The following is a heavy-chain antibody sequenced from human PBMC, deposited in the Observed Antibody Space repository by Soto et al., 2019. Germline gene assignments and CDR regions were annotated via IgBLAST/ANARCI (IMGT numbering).Heavy chain of an antibody. CDR2: ISAYNGNT. J-gene: IGHJ4*02. V-gene: IGHV1-18*01. Sequence: QVQLVQSGAEVKKPGASVKVSCKASGYTFTSYGISWVRQAPGQGLEWMGWISAYNGNTNYAQKLQGRVTMTTDTSTSTVYMELRSLRSDDTAVYYCARDSDIVVVVAATRFDYWGQGTLVTVSS. CDR1: GYTFTSYG. CDR3: ARDSDIVVVVAATRFDY. D-gene: IGHD2-15*01.